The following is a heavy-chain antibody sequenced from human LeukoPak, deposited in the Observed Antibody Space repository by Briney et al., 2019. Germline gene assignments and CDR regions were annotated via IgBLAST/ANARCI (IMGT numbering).Heavy chain of an antibody. CDR3: ARELTVRRPNWFDP. CDR2: ISSSSSTI. J-gene: IGHJ5*02. CDR1: GFTFSSYS. V-gene: IGHV3-48*04. Sequence: GGSLRLSCAASGFTFSSYSMNWVRQAPGKGLEWVSYISSSSSTIYYADSVKGRFTISRDNAKNSLYLQMNSLRAEDTAVYYCARELTVRRPNWFDPWGQGTLVTVSS. D-gene: IGHD1-1*01.